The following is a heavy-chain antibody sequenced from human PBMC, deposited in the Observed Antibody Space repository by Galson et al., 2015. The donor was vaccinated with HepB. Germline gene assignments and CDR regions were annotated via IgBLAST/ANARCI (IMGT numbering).Heavy chain of an antibody. J-gene: IGHJ4*02. V-gene: IGHV1-24*01. CDR3: ATGVRHSTHYDFWSGYSTLDY. D-gene: IGHD3-3*01. CDR1: GYTLTELS. Sequence: VKVSCKVSGYTLTELSMHWVRQAPGKGLEWMGGFDPEDGETIYAQKFQGRVTMTEDTSTDTAYMELSSLRSEDTAVYYCATGVRHSTHYDFWSGYSTLDYWGQGTLVTVSS. CDR2: FDPEDGET.